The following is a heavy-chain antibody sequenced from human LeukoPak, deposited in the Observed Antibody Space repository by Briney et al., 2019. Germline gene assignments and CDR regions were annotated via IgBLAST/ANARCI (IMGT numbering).Heavy chain of an antibody. D-gene: IGHD3/OR15-3a*01. CDR2: ISGSGGST. V-gene: IGHV3-23*01. CDR3: AKNSGLPYYFDY. CDR1: GFTFSSYW. Sequence: GGSLRLSCGASGFTFSSYWMHWVRHAPGKGLVWVSAISGSGGSTYYADSVKGRFTISRDNSKNTLYLQMNSLRAEDTAVYYCAKNSGLPYYFDYWGQGTLVTVSS. J-gene: IGHJ4*02.